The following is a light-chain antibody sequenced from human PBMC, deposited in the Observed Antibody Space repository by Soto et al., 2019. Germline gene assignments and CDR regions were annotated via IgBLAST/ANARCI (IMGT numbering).Light chain of an antibody. V-gene: IGKV3-15*01. CDR2: GAS. CDR1: QSVSSN. J-gene: IGKJ5*01. CDR3: QPRSNWPPGT. Sequence: EIVITQSPATLSVSPGERATLSCRASQSVSSNLAWYQQKPGQAPRLLIYGASTRANGIPARFSGSGSGTDLTLTISSLEPEDFAVYDCQPRSNWPPGTFGQGTRLEIK.